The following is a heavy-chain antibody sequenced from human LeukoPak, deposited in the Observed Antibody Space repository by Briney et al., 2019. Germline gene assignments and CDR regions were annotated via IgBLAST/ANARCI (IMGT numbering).Heavy chain of an antibody. CDR3: ARVPNLDAAQTPPGLDFDY. D-gene: IGHD3/OR15-3a*01. CDR1: GGSFSGSY. J-gene: IGHJ4*02. V-gene: IGHV4-34*01. CDR2: INHRGRT. Sequence: SETLSLTCAVYGGSFSGSYGGWIRQPPGKGLEWIGEINHRGRTTYTPSLKSRATISVDTSKNQFSLKLSSVTAADTAVYYCARVPNLDAAQTPPGLDFDYWGQGTLVTVSS.